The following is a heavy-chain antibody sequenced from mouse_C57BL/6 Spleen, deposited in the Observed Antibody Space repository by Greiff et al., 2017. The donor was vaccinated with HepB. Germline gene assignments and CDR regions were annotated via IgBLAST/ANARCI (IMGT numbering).Heavy chain of an antibody. V-gene: IGHV5-4*01. J-gene: IGHJ3*01. CDR1: GFTFSSYA. Sequence: EVHLVESGGGLVKPGGSLKLSCAASGFTFSSYAMSWVRQTPEKRLEWVATISDGGSYTYYPDNVKGRFTISRDNAKNNLYLQMSHLKSEDTAMYYCARAVGDVGWFAYWGQGTLVTVSA. CDR2: ISDGGSYT. D-gene: IGHD1-1*02. CDR3: ARAVGDVGWFAY.